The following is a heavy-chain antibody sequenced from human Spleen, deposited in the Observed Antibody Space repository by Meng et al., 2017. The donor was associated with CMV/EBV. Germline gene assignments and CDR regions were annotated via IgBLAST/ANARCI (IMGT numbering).Heavy chain of an antibody. CDR1: GRSVSSYY. D-gene: IGHD3-16*01. CDR3: ARGASYGPHYFDY. J-gene: IGHJ4*02. Sequence: FAVYGRSVSSYYWSWICQPPGKGLEWIGEINHSGSTIYNPSLKSRVTISVDTSKNQFSLKLSSVTAADTAVFYCARGASYGPHYFDYWGQGTLVTVSS. CDR2: INHSGST. V-gene: IGHV4-34*01.